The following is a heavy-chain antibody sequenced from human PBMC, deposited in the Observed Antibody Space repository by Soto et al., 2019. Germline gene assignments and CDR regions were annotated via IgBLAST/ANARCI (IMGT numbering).Heavy chain of an antibody. CDR3: AKRYYDDTGFAVDP. V-gene: IGHV4-59*02. Sequence: QLHLQESGPGLVKPSETLSLTCTVSGDSVSTGYWSWIRQPPGKGLEWIGFMYFGGSFNYNPSLASRVSMSVETSTNQFSMKVTSVTAADTAVYYCAKRYYDDTGFAVDPWDQGTLVTVSS. J-gene: IGHJ5*02. CDR2: MYFGGSF. D-gene: IGHD3-22*01. CDR1: GDSVSTGY.